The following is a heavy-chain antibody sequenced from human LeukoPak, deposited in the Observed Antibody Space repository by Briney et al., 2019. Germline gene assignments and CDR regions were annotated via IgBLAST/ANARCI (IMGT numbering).Heavy chain of an antibody. Sequence: PGGSLRLSCAASGFTFSSYAMSWVRQAPGKGLEWVSSISATGGSTYYADSVKGRFTNSRDNSKNTLYLQMNSLRAEDTAVYYCAKGFIGYCSGGRCSTFDYWGQGTLVTVSS. D-gene: IGHD2-15*01. CDR3: AKGFIGYCSGGRCSTFDY. J-gene: IGHJ4*02. CDR1: GFTFSSYA. V-gene: IGHV3-23*01. CDR2: ISATGGST.